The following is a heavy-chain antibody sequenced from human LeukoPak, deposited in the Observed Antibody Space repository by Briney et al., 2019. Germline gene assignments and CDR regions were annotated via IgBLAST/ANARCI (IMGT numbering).Heavy chain of an antibody. CDR2: IYYSGST. CDR3: ASQMATIRGYYYGMDV. CDR1: GGSISSYY. Sequence: PSETLSLTCTVSGGSISSYYWSWIRQPPGKGLEWIGYIYYSGSTNYNPSLKSRVTISVDTSKNQFSLKLSSVTAADTAVYYCASQMATIRGYYYGMDVWGQGTTVTVSS. J-gene: IGHJ6*02. D-gene: IGHD5-24*01. V-gene: IGHV4-59*08.